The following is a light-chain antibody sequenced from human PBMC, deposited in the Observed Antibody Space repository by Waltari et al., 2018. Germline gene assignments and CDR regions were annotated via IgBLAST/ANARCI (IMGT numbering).Light chain of an antibody. J-gene: IGKJ2*01. CDR3: QQYSTSPRYT. V-gene: IGKV3-20*01. Sequence: EIVLTQSPGTLSLSPGDRATLSCRASQSVSNNYLAWYQQKPGQAPRLLIFGASSRATGIPDRFSGSASGTDFTLTISRLEPEDFAVYYCQQYSTSPRYTFGQGTKLEIK. CDR2: GAS. CDR1: QSVSNNY.